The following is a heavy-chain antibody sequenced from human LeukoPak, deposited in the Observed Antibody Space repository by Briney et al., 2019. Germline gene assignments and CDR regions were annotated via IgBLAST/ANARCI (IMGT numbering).Heavy chain of an antibody. CDR2: ISYDGSNK. V-gene: IGHV3-30*04. Sequence: GGSLRLSCAASGFTFSSYAMHWVRQAPGKGLEWVAVISYDGSNKYYADSVKGRFTISRDNSKNTLYLQMNSLRAEDTAVYYCARIDTSGYNGYSFDYWGQGTLVTVSS. J-gene: IGHJ4*02. CDR1: GFTFSSYA. CDR3: ARIDTSGYNGYSFDY. D-gene: IGHD3-22*01.